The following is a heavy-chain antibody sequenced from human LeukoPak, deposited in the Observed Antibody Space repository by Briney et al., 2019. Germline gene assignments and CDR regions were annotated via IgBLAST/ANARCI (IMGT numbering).Heavy chain of an antibody. D-gene: IGHD3-10*02. Sequence: GGSLRLSCAASGFTFTHYAMHWVRQTPGKGLEWVAVIFYDGTIQYYSDSVRGRLIVSRDNPKNTLYLQMNSLRAEDTAVYYCAELGITMIGGVWGKGTTVTNSS. CDR3: AELGITMIGGV. J-gene: IGHJ6*04. CDR2: IFYDGTIQ. CDR1: GFTFTHYA. V-gene: IGHV3-30*18.